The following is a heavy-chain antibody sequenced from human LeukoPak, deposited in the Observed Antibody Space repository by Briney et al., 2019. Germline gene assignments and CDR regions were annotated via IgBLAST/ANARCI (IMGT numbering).Heavy chain of an antibody. CDR1: GFIFSSYG. CDR2: IRYDGSDK. CDR3: AKDRERVLTSTSCSFDY. Sequence: GGSLRPSCAASGFIFSSYGMHWVRQAPGKGLEWVTFIRYDGSDKYYADSVNGRFTISRDNSKNTLYLQMNSLRAEDTAVYYCAKDRERVLTSTSCSFDYWGHGTLVTVSS. V-gene: IGHV3-30*02. J-gene: IGHJ4*01. D-gene: IGHD2-2*01.